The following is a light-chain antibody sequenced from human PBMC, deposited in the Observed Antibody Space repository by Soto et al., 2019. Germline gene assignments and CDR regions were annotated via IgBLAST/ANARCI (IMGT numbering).Light chain of an antibody. V-gene: IGLV1-44*01. Sequence: QSVMTQPPSASGTPGQRVTISCSGSSSIIGTNTVTWYQQLPGTAPQLLIYSNNQRPSGVPDRFSGSKSGTSASLAISGLQTEDDADYYSAAWDESLNGVLFGGGTKLTVL. J-gene: IGLJ2*01. CDR2: SNN. CDR3: AAWDESLNGVL. CDR1: SSIIGTNT.